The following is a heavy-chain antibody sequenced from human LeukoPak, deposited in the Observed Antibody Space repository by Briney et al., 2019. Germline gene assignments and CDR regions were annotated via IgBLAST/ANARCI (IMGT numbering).Heavy chain of an antibody. CDR2: ISGSGGST. Sequence: GSLRLSCAASGFTFSDYYMSWVRQAPGKGLEWVSAISGSGGSTYYADSVKGRFTISRDNSKNTLYLQMNSLRAEDTAVYYCARVYDSSGYLDYWGQGTLVIVSS. J-gene: IGHJ4*02. CDR1: GFTFSDYY. V-gene: IGHV3-23*01. D-gene: IGHD3-22*01. CDR3: ARVYDSSGYLDY.